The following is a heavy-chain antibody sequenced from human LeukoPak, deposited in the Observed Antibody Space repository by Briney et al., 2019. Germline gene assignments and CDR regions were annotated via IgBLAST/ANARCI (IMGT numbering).Heavy chain of an antibody. V-gene: IGHV3-30*02. CDR3: AKAFHPPRTDYYYMDV. CDR2: IRYDGSNK. J-gene: IGHJ6*03. Sequence: PGGSLRLSCAASGFTFSSYGMHWVRQAPGKGLEWVAFIRYDGSNKYYADSVKGRFTISRDNSKNTLYLQMNSLRAEDTAVYYCAKAFHPPRTDYYYMDVWGKGTTVTVSS. CDR1: GFTFSSYG.